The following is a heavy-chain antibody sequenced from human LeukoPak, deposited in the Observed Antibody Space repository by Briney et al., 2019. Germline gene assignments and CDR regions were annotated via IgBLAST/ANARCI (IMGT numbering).Heavy chain of an antibody. CDR3: ARDLSFSRYDSSGLNSDY. V-gene: IGHV1-18*01. Sequence: GASVKVSCKASGYTFTSYGISWVRQAPGQGLEWMGWIIAYNCNTNYAQKLQGRGAMTTDTSTSTAYMELRSLRFDDTAVYYCARDLSFSRYDSSGLNSDYWGQGTLVSVSS. D-gene: IGHD3-22*01. J-gene: IGHJ4*02. CDR2: IIAYNCNT. CDR1: GYTFTSYG.